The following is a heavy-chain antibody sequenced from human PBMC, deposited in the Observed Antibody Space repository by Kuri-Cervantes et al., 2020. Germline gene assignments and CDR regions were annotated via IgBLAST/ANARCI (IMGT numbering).Heavy chain of an antibody. J-gene: IGHJ4*02. CDR2: MKGDGSEE. Sequence: GGSLRLSCAASGFTFSSYGMSWVRQAPGKGLEWVASMKGDGSEEHYVDSVKGRFTISRDNAKNSLYLQVTSLRAEDTAVYYCARDFQGYWGQGTLVTVSS. V-gene: IGHV3-7*01. CDR3: ARDFQGY. CDR1: GFTFSSYG.